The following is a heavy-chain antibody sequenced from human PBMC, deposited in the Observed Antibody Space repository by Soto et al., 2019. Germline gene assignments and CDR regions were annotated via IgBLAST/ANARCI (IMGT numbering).Heavy chain of an antibody. D-gene: IGHD3-3*01. V-gene: IGHV1-2*04. J-gene: IGHJ6*02. CDR2: INPNSGGT. Sequence: ASVKVSCKASGYTFTGYYRHWVRQAPGQGLEWMGWINPNSGGTNYAQKFQGWVTMTRDTSISTAYMELSRLRSDDTAVYYCARDVRTYVFWRGYLVDYYYGMDVWGQGTTVTVSS. CDR3: ARDVRTYVFWRGYLVDYYYGMDV. CDR1: GYTFTGYY.